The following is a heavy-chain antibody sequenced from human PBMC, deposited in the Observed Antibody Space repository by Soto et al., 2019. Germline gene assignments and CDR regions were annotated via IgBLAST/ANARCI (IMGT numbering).Heavy chain of an antibody. D-gene: IGHD6-19*01. J-gene: IGHJ4*02. CDR1: GFTFSSHW. CDR2: IEQDGRDK. V-gene: IGHV3-7*01. CDR3: ASSAHSSIFDY. Sequence: EVQLVESGGGLVQPGGSLRLSCAASGFTFSSHWMGWVRQAPGKGLEWVANIEQDGRDKYYVDSVKGRFTISRDNAKNSLYLQMNNLRAEDAAVYYCASSAHSSIFDYWGQGTLATVSS.